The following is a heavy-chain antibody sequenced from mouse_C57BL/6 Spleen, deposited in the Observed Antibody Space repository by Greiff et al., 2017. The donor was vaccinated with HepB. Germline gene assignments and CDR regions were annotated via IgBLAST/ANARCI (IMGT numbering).Heavy chain of an antibody. J-gene: IGHJ3*01. Sequence: QVQLQQPGAELVKPGASVKLSCKASGYTFTSYWMHWVKQRPGQGLEWIGMIHPNSGSTNYNEKFKSKATLTVDKSSSTAYMQLSSLTSEDSAVYYCASGALIPSSWFAYWGQGTLVTVSA. D-gene: IGHD3-2*02. V-gene: IGHV1-64*01. CDR2: IHPNSGST. CDR3: ASGALIPSSWFAY. CDR1: GYTFTSYW.